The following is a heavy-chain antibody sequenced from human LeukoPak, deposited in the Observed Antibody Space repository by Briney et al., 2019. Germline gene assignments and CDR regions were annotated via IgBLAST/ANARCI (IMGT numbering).Heavy chain of an antibody. Sequence: ASVKVSCKASGYTFTSYGISWVRQAPGQGLEWMGWISAYNGNTNYAQKLQGRVTMTTDTSTSTAYMELRSLRSDDTAVYYCARDAGIVVVPAANQNWFDPWGQGTPVTVSS. CDR3: ARDAGIVVVPAANQNWFDP. D-gene: IGHD2-2*01. V-gene: IGHV1-18*01. J-gene: IGHJ5*02. CDR1: GYTFTSYG. CDR2: ISAYNGNT.